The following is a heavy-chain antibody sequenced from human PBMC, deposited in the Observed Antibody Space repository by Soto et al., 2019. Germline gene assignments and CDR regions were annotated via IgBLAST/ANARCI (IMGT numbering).Heavy chain of an antibody. CDR2: ISAYNGNT. J-gene: IGHJ2*01. V-gene: IGHV1-18*01. D-gene: IGHD2-15*01. CDR1: GYTFTSYG. Sequence: QVQLVQSGAEVKKPGASVKVSCKASGYTFTSYGISWVRQAPGQGLEWMGWISAYNGNTNYAQKLQGRVTMTTDTPTSTAYMELRSLRSDDTAVYYCARDLYCSGGSCYQWYFALWGRGTLVTVSS. CDR3: ARDLYCSGGSCYQWYFAL.